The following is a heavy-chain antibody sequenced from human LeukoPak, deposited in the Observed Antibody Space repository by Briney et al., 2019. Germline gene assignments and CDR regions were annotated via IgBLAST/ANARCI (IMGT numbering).Heavy chain of an antibody. CDR3: ARERRSVTTGWDAFDI. CDR1: GGSISSYY. J-gene: IGHJ3*02. CDR2: IYYSGST. Sequence: SETLSLTCTVSGGSISSYYWSWIRQPPGKGLEWTGYIYYSGSTNYNPSLKSRVTISVDTSKNQFSLKLSSVTAADTAVYYCARERRSVTTGWDAFDIWGQGTMVTVSS. V-gene: IGHV4-59*01. D-gene: IGHD4-17*01.